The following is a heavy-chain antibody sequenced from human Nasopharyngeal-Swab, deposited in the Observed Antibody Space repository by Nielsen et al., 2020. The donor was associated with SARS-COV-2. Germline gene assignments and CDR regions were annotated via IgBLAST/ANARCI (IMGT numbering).Heavy chain of an antibody. V-gene: IGHV4-59*12. CDR2: IYYSGST. D-gene: IGHD2-21*02. CDR3: ARARRNFVVVSAFDY. J-gene: IGHJ4*02. Sequence: WIRQPPGKGLEWIGYIYYSGSTNYNPSLKSRVTISVDTSKNQFPLKLSSVTAADTAVYYCARARRNFVVVSAFDYWGQGTLVTVSS.